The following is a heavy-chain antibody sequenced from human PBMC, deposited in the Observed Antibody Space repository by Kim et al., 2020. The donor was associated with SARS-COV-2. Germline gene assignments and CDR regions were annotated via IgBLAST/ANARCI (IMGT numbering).Heavy chain of an antibody. V-gene: IGHV3-7*03. J-gene: IGHJ1*01. CDR3: ARARGAGASGLEN. CDR2: INEDRSGK. CDR1: GFSFSSHC. D-gene: IGHD1-26*01. Sequence: GGSLRLSCAASGFSFSSHCLSGVCPAQGKGPERVANINEDRSGKSHVDSVKARFTISRYNVQKSLYLQMNRLRAQDTAVYYCARARGAGASGLENGGQG.